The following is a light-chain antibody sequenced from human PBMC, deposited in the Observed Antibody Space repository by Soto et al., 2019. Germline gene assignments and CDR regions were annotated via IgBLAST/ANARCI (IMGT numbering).Light chain of an antibody. Sequence: QSVLTQPASVSGSPGQSITISCAGSSSDVGSYNYVSWYQQHPGKAPKLMIYEVSNRPSGVSNRFSGSKSGNTASLTISGLQAEDEADYYCSSYTSSSTQLVFGTGTKLTVL. V-gene: IGLV2-14*01. CDR1: SSDVGSYNY. CDR3: SSYTSSSTQLV. J-gene: IGLJ1*01. CDR2: EVS.